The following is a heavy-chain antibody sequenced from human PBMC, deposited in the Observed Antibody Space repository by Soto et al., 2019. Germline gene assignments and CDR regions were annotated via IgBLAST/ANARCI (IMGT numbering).Heavy chain of an antibody. CDR1: GDSVSSNSAA. Sequence: SQTLSLTCAISGDSVSSNSAAWNWIRQSPSRGLEWLGRTYYRSKWYNDYAVSVKNRITINPDTSKNQFSLQLNSVTPEDTAVYYCARARLSRMTTVTTAIYYYYMDVWGKGTTVTVSS. D-gene: IGHD4-4*01. V-gene: IGHV6-1*01. CDR3: ARARLSRMTTVTTAIYYYYMDV. CDR2: TYYRSKWYN. J-gene: IGHJ6*03.